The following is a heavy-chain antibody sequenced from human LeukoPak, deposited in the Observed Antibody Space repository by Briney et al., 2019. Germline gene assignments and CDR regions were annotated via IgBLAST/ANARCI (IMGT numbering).Heavy chain of an antibody. J-gene: IGHJ5*02. CDR2: IYYSGST. D-gene: IGHD5-18*01. V-gene: IGHV4-59*12. Sequence: GSLRLSCAASGFTFSSYAMSWVRQPPGKGLEWIGYIYYSGSTNYNPSLKSRVTISVDKSKNQFSLKLSSVTAADTAVYYCARRVIWDSYGPRGNWFDPWGQGTLVTVSS. CDR1: GFTFSSYA. CDR3: ARRVIWDSYGPRGNWFDP.